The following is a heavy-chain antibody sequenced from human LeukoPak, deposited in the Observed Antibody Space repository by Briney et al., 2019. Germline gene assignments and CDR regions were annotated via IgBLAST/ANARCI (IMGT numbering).Heavy chain of an antibody. CDR3: ARSIGGGGNSDY. CDR2: INHSGST. V-gene: IGHV4-34*01. D-gene: IGHD4-23*01. Sequence: SETLSLTCAVYGGSFRGYYWGWIRQPPGKGLEWIGEINHSGSTNYNPSLKSRVTISVDTSKNQFSLRLSSVTAADTAVYYCARSIGGGGNSDYWGQGTLVTVSS. J-gene: IGHJ4*02. CDR1: GGSFRGYY.